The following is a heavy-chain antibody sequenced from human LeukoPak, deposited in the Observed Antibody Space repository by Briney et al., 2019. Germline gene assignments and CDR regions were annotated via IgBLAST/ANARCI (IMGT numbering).Heavy chain of an antibody. D-gene: IGHD3-16*01. CDR3: AGGGEPYAFDL. Sequence: SETLSLTCTVSGGSISSFYWSWIRQPPGKGLEVIGNVYNSASTNYNSSLKSRVSISVDTSKNQFSLKLRSVTAADTAVYHCAGGGEPYAFDLWGQGTMVTVSP. CDR2: VYNSAST. V-gene: IGHV4-59*01. CDR1: GGSISSFY. J-gene: IGHJ3*01.